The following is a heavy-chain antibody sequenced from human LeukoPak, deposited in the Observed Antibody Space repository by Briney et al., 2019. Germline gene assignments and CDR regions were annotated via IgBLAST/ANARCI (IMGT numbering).Heavy chain of an antibody. CDR2: IYHSGST. Sequence: SETLSLTCAVSGGSISSGGYSWSWIRQPPGKGLEWIGYIYHSGSTYYNPSLKSRVTISVDRSKNQFSLKLSSVTAADTAVYYCARGEGSSWYQLDYWGQGTLVTVSS. CDR1: GGSISSGGYS. CDR3: ARGEGSSWYQLDY. D-gene: IGHD6-13*01. V-gene: IGHV4-30-2*01. J-gene: IGHJ4*02.